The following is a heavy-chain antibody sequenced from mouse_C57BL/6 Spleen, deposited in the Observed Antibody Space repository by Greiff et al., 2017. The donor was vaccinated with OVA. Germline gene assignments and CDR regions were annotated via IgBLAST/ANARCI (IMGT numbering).Heavy chain of an antibody. CDR1: GYTFTDYY. V-gene: IGHV1-26*01. D-gene: IGHD1-1*01. CDR3: ASGSPYYGSSSYYAMDY. J-gene: IGHJ4*01. Sequence: VQLQQSGPELVKPGASVKISCKASGYTFTDYYMNWVKQSHGKSLEWIGDINPNNGGTSYNQKFKGKATLTVDKSSSTAYMELRSLTSEDSAVYYCASGSPYYGSSSYYAMDYWGQGTSVTVSS. CDR2: INPNNGGT.